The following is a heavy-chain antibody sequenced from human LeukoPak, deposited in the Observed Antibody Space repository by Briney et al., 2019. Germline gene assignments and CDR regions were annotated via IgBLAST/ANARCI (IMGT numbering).Heavy chain of an antibody. D-gene: IGHD6-19*01. Sequence: PSETLSLTCTVSGGSISSYYWSWIRQSPGKGLKWMGYIYYSARTNYNPSLKRRGTISVDTSKNQFSLKLSSVTAANTAVYYCARHVEQWLTPFDYWGQGTLVTVSS. CDR1: GGSISSYY. CDR3: ARHVEQWLTPFDY. J-gene: IGHJ4*02. V-gene: IGHV4-59*08. CDR2: IYYSART.